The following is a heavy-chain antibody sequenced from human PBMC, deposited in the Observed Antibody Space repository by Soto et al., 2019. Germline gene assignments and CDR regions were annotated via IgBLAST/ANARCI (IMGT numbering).Heavy chain of an antibody. CDR1: GGSFSGYF. D-gene: IGHD1-7*01. Sequence: QVQLQQWGAGLLKPPETLSLICAVSGGSFSGYFWSWIRQSPGKGLEWIGEVSPSGSINYNPYLTSRVTMLVNTSKNQVSLILSSVTAAGSGIYYCVRCELGPRLANWGQGTLVTVSS. CDR2: VSPSGSI. J-gene: IGHJ4*02. V-gene: IGHV4-34*01. CDR3: VRCELGPRLAN.